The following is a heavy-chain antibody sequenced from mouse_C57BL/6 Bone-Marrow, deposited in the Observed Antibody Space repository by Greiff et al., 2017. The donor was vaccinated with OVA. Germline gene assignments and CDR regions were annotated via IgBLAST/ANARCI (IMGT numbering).Heavy chain of an antibody. CDR1: GYTFTSYW. V-gene: IGHV1-55*01. J-gene: IGHJ3*01. D-gene: IGHD2-2*01. CDR3: AKDYGYDEFAY. CDR2: IYPGSGST. Sequence: VQLQQPGAELVKPGASVKLSCKASGYTFTSYWITWVKQRPGQGLEWIGDIYPGSGSTTYNEKFKSKATLTVDTSSSKAYMQLSSLTSEDSAVYYCAKDYGYDEFAYWGQGTLVTVAA.